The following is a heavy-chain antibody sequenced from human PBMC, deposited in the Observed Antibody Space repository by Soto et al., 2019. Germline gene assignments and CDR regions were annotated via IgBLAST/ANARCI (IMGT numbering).Heavy chain of an antibody. CDR1: GFTFSSYG. Sequence: QVQLVESGGGVVQPGRSLRLSCAASGFTFSSYGMHWVRQAPGKGLEWVAVIWYDGSNKYYADSVKGRFTISRDNSKNTLHLQMNSLRAEDTAVYYCAREGSGSPATPQNFDYWGQGTLVTVSS. J-gene: IGHJ4*02. CDR2: IWYDGSNK. D-gene: IGHD1-26*01. V-gene: IGHV3-33*01. CDR3: AREGSGSPATPQNFDY.